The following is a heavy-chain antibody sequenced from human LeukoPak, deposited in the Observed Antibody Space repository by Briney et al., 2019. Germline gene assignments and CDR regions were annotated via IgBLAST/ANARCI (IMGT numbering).Heavy chain of an antibody. V-gene: IGHV4-59*01. D-gene: IGHD3-16*01. CDR1: GGSISSYY. J-gene: IGHJ4*02. CDR3: ARDGFGDY. Sequence: SETLSLTCTVPGGSISSYYWSWIRQPPGKGLEWIGYIYYSGSTNYNPSLKSRVTISVDTSKNQFSLKLSSVTAADTAVYYCARDGFGDYWGQGTLVTVSS. CDR2: IYYSGST.